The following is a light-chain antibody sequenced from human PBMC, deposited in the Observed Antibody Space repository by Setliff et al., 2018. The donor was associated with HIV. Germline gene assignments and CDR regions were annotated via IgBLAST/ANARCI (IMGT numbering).Light chain of an antibody. J-gene: IGLJ1*01. CDR1: SSDVGGYSF. CDR2: DVD. V-gene: IGLV2-11*01. CDR3: CSYAGSPYV. Sequence: QSVLTQPRSVSGSPGQSVTFSCTATSSDVGGYSFVSWYQQHPDKAPRLIIYDVDKRPSGVPDRSSGSKSGDTASLTISNLQSEDEADYYCCSYAGSPYVFGSGTKVTVL.